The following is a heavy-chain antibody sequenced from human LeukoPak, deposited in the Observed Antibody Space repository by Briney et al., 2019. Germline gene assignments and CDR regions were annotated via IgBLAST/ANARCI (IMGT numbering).Heavy chain of an antibody. Sequence: SETLSLTCTVSGGSISSSSYYWGWIRQPPGKGLEWIGSICYSGSTYYNPSLKSRVTISVDTSKNQFSLKLSSVTAADTAVYYCARHPKGFIAAAAFFDYWGQGTLVTVSS. CDR1: GGSISSSSYY. CDR2: ICYSGST. J-gene: IGHJ4*02. V-gene: IGHV4-39*01. CDR3: ARHPKGFIAAAAFFDY. D-gene: IGHD6-13*01.